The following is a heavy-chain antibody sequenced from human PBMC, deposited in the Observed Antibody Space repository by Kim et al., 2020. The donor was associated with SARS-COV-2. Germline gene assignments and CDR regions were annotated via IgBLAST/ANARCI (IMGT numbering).Heavy chain of an antibody. D-gene: IGHD3-10*01. CDR2: IYYSGST. Sequence: SETLSLTCTVSGGSISSYYWSWIRQPPGKVLEWIGYIYYSGSTNYNPSLKSRVTISVDTSKNQFSLKLSSVTAADTAVYYCARLTRVTMVRGVINWFDPWGQGTLVTVSS. V-gene: IGHV4-59*08. CDR1: GGSISSYY. CDR3: ARLTRVTMVRGVINWFDP. J-gene: IGHJ5*02.